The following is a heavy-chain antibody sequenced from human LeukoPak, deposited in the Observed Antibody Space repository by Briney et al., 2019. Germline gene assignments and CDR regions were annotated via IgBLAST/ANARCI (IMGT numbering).Heavy chain of an antibody. CDR3: ARWAPLDYGDYGPHFDY. CDR1: GYTFTSYG. Sequence: ASVKVSCKASGYTFTSYGISWVRQAPGQGLEWMGWIGAYNGNTNYAQKLQGRVTMTTDTSTSTAYMELRSLRSDDTAVYYCARWAPLDYGDYGPHFDYWGQGTLVTVSS. CDR2: IGAYNGNT. D-gene: IGHD4-17*01. J-gene: IGHJ4*02. V-gene: IGHV1-18*04.